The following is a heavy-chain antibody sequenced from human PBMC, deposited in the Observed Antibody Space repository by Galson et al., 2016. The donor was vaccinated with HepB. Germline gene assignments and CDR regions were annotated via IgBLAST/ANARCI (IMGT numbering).Heavy chain of an antibody. J-gene: IGHJ6*04. CDR1: GFTFSRYG. Sequence: SLRLSCAGSGFTFSRYGMTWVRQAPGKGLEVVSSISRSGDSTDYADSVKGRFTISRDNSKNTLSLQMNSLTADDPAIYYCVQGSTAPAVWGKGTTVTVSS. CDR2: ISRSGDST. V-gene: IGHV3-23*01. D-gene: IGHD2-2*01. CDR3: VQGSTAPAV.